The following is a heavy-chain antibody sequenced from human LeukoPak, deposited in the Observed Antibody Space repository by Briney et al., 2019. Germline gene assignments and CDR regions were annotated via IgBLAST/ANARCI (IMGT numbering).Heavy chain of an antibody. D-gene: IGHD6-19*01. CDR3: AKGIYSSGWSYFDY. J-gene: IGHJ4*01. Sequence: GGSLRLSCAASGFTFSNSAMSWVRQAPGKGLEWVSTLSGSGITTYYADSVKGRFTISRDNSKSTLYLQMNSLRAEDTAVYCCAKGIYSSGWSYFDYWGHGTLVTVSS. V-gene: IGHV3-23*01. CDR1: GFTFSNSA. CDR2: LSGSGITT.